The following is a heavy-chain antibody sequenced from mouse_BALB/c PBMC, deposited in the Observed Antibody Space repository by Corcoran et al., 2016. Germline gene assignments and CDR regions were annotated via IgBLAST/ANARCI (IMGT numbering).Heavy chain of an antibody. CDR1: GFDFSRYW. D-gene: IGHD1-1*01. CDR3: AGSTAY. J-gene: IGHJ3*01. V-gene: IGHV4-1*02. Sequence: EVKLLESGGVRVQPGGSLKLSCAASGFDFSRYWMSWVRQAPGKGLEWIGEINPDSSTINYTPSLKDKFIISRDNAKNTLYLQMGKVRSEDTALYYCAGSTAYWGQGTLVTVSA. CDR2: INPDSSTI.